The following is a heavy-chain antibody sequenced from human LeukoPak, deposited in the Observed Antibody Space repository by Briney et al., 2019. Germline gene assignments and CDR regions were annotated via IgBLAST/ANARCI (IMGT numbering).Heavy chain of an antibody. CDR1: GGSISSYY. CDR2: IYYSGST. J-gene: IGHJ6*03. D-gene: IGHD2-2*02. CDR3: ARVGYCSSTSCYTGYYYMDV. V-gene: IGHV4-59*01. Sequence: PSETLSLTCAVSGGSISSYYRSWIRQPPGKGLEWIGCIYYSGSTNYNPSLKSRVTISVDTSKNQFSLKLSSVTAADTAVYYCARVGYCSSTSCYTGYYYMDVWGKGTTVTVSS.